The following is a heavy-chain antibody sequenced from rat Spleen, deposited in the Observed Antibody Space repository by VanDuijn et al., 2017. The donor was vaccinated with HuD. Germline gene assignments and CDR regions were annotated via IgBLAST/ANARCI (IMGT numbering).Heavy chain of an antibody. Sequence: EVQLVETGGGLVQPGKSLKLSCVASGFTFSRYWMYWVRQAPGKGLEWVSSVSNDGVNTYYPDSVKGRFTISRDNAENIVYLQMNSLKSEDTATYYCTTVVQGHGFAYWGQGTLVTVSS. V-gene: IGHV5-58*01. CDR3: TTVVQGHGFAY. CDR1: GFTFSRYW. J-gene: IGHJ3*01. D-gene: IGHD1-1*01. CDR2: VSNDGVNT.